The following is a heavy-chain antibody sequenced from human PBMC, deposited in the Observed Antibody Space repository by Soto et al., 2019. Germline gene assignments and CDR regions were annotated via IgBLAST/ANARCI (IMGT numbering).Heavy chain of an antibody. J-gene: IGHJ4*02. V-gene: IGHV3-15*01. CDR2: TKSKSDAGTT. CDR3: TASHYGDYVDY. CDR1: GFSFTNVW. Sequence: EVQLVESGGGLVKRGGSLRLSCAASGFSFTNVWRSWFRKAQGKGLEWVGRTKSKSDAGTTDYAAPVKGRFTISRDDSKNTLYLQMNSLKTEDTAVYYCTASHYGDYVDYWGQGTLVTVSS. D-gene: IGHD4-17*01.